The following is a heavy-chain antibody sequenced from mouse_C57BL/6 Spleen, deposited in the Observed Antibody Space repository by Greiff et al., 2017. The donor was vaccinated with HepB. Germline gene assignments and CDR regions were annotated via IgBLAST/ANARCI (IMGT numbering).Heavy chain of an antibody. Sequence: DVKLQESGGGLVQPGGSLKLSCAASGFTFSDYYMYWVRQTPEKRLEWVAYISNGGGSTYYPDTVKGRFTISRDNAKNTLYLQMSRLKSEDTAMYYCARQLRLPYAMDYWGQGTSVTVSS. CDR1: GFTFSDYY. D-gene: IGHD3-2*02. J-gene: IGHJ4*01. V-gene: IGHV5-12*01. CDR2: ISNGGGST. CDR3: ARQLRLPYAMDY.